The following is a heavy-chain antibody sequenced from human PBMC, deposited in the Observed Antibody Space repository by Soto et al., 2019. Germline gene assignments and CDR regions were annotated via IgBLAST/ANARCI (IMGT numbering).Heavy chain of an antibody. Sequence: EVQLVESGGGLVQPGGSLRLSCAASRFTFSDHYIDWVRQAPGKGLEWVGRSRDKANSYTTEYAASVKGRFTISRDDSKNSLYLQMNSLKTEDTAVYYCAKVASSPQTRDFDYWGQGTLVTVSS. CDR2: SRDKANSYTT. CDR3: AKVASSPQTRDFDY. J-gene: IGHJ4*02. CDR1: RFTFSDHY. D-gene: IGHD6-13*01. V-gene: IGHV3-72*01.